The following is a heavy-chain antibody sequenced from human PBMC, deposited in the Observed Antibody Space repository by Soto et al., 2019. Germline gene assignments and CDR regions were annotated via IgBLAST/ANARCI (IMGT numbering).Heavy chain of an antibody. CDR2: IYSGGST. V-gene: IGHV3-66*01. D-gene: IGHD4-17*01. CDR3: ARDFDYGDYAAYYYYMAV. J-gene: IGHJ6*03. CDR1: GFTVSSNY. Sequence: GGSLRLSCAASGFTVSSNYMSWVRQAPGKGLEWVSVIYSGGSTYYADSVKGRFTISRDNSKNTLYLQMNSLRAEDTAVYYCARDFDYGDYAAYYYYMAVWGKGTTVTVSS.